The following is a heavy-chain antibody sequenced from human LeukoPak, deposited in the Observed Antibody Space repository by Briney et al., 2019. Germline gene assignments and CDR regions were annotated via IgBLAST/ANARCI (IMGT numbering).Heavy chain of an antibody. J-gene: IGHJ4*02. V-gene: IGHV3-48*01. Sequence: QPGGSLRLSCAASGFTFRSYNMNWVRQAPGKGLEWVSYISSSSSIIYYADSVKGRFTISRDNAKNSLYLQMNSLGVEDTAVYYCARAAGDGSGSYNNLYFFDYWGQGTLVTVSS. D-gene: IGHD3-10*01. CDR3: ARAAGDGSGSYNNLYFFDY. CDR2: ISSSSSII. CDR1: GFTFRSYN.